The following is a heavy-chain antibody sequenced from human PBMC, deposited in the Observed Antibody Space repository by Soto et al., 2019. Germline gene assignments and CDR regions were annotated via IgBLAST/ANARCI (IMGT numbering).Heavy chain of an antibody. CDR2: IYSGGST. J-gene: IGHJ3*02. CDR1: GFTVSSNY. CDR3: ARGLTGDLAFDI. V-gene: IGHV3-53*01. D-gene: IGHD7-27*01. Sequence: GALRLSCAASGFTVSSNYMSWVRQAPGKGLEWVSVIYSGGSTYYADSVKGRFTISRDNSKNTLYLQMNSLRAEDTAVYYCARGLTGDLAFDIWGQGTMVTVSS.